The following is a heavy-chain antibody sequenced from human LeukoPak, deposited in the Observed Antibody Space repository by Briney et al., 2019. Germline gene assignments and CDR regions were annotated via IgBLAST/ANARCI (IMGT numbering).Heavy chain of an antibody. CDR1: GGSFSGYY. CDR3: ARGWPTLLSLDF. D-gene: IGHD2-8*01. J-gene: IGHJ4*02. Sequence: SETLSLTCAVYGGSFSGYYWSWIRQPPGKGLEWIGEINHSGSTNYNPSLKSRVTISVDTSKNQFSLKLSSVTAADTAVYFCARGWPTLLSLDFWGRGTLVTVSS. CDR2: INHSGST. V-gene: IGHV4-34*01.